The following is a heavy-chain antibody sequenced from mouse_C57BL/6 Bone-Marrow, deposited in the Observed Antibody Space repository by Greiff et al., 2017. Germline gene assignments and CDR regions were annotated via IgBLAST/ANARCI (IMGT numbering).Heavy chain of an antibody. CDR2: ISGGGGNT. CDR3: SRQVTTVLATKYFDV. Sequence: EVKLQQSGGDLVKPGGSLKLSCAASGFTFSSYGMSWVRQTPDKRLEWVAAISGGGGNTYYPDSVKGRFTISRDNDKNILYLQMSSLRSEDTALYYCSRQVTTVLATKYFDVWGTGTTVTVSS. J-gene: IGHJ1*03. CDR1: GFTFSSYG. D-gene: IGHD1-1*01. V-gene: IGHV5-9*01.